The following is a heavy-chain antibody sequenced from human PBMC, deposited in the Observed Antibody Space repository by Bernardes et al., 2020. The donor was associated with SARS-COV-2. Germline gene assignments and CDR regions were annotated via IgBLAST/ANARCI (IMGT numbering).Heavy chain of an antibody. Sequence: GSLRLSCAGSGITFSNYVMSWVRQAPGKGLEWVSSISGSEGYTYYADSVKGRFTISRDISKNTLSLQMNGLRAEDTAVYYCGPFDYWGQGTLVTVSS. J-gene: IGHJ4*02. CDR1: GITFSNYV. V-gene: IGHV3-23*01. CDR2: ISGSEGYT. CDR3: GPFDY.